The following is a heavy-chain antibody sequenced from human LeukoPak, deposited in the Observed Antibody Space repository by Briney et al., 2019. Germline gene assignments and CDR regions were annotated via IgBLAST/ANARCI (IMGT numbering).Heavy chain of an antibody. V-gene: IGHV3-21*01. J-gene: IGHJ4*02. Sequence: GGSLGLSCAAPGLSFTSYSMNWVRQAPGKGLEWVSSISSSSTYIYYADSLKGRYTISRDNAKNSLYLQMNRLRAEDTAVYYCATGGYGSGTYPFDYWGQGTLVTVSS. CDR3: ATGGYGSGTYPFDY. CDR2: ISSSSTYI. CDR1: GLSFTSYS. D-gene: IGHD3-10*01.